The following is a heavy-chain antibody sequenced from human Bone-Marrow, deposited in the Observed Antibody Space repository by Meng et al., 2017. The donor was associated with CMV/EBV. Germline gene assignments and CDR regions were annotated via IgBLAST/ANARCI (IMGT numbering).Heavy chain of an antibody. Sequence: GESLKISCAASGFTFSSYAMHWVRQAPGKGLEWVAVISYDRSNKYYADSVKGRFTISRDNSKNTLYLQMNSLRAEDTAVYYCARDGFLEWLGVRYFYYWGQGTLVTVSS. CDR2: ISYDRSNK. J-gene: IGHJ4*02. CDR1: GFTFSSYA. CDR3: ARDGFLEWLGVRYFYY. D-gene: IGHD3-3*01. V-gene: IGHV3-30*14.